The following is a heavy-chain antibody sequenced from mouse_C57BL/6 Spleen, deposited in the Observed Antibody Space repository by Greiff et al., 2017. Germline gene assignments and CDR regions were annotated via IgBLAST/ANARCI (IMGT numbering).Heavy chain of an antibody. CDR1: GYTFTSYW. CDR3: ARSYFDY. CDR2: INPSSGYT. Sequence: QVQLQQSGAELAKPGASVKLSCKASGYTFTSYWMHWVKQRPGQGLEWIGYINPSSGYTKYNQKFKDKATLTADKPSSTAYMQLSSLTYEVSAVYYCARSYFDYWGQGTTLTVSS. V-gene: IGHV1-7*01. J-gene: IGHJ2*01.